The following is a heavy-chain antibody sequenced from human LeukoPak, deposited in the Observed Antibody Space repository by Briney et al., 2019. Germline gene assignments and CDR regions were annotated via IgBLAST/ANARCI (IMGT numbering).Heavy chain of an antibody. V-gene: IGHV1-46*01. CDR1: GYNFISYY. J-gene: IGHJ6*02. D-gene: IGHD2-8*01. Sequence: ASVKVSCKASGYNFISYYMHWVRQAPGQGLEWMGIINPSGGSTSYAQKFQDRVTMTRDTSTSTVYMELSSLKSEDTAVYYCAREDVVLVDAVRHYYYGMDVWGQGTTVTVS. CDR2: INPSGGST. CDR3: AREDVVLVDAVRHYYYGMDV.